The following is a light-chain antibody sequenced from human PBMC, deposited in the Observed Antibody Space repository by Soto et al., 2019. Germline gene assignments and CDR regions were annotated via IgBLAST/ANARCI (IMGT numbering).Light chain of an antibody. CDR3: SSYATSTTVP. CDR1: SNDIGVYNY. J-gene: IGLJ2*01. Sequence: QSALTQPASVSGSPGQSITISFTGTSNDIGVYNYVSWYQQHPGKAPRLIIYEVFNRPSGISHRFSGSKSGNTDSLTISGLQDEDEAVYYCSSYATSTTVPFGGGTQLTVL. V-gene: IGLV2-14*01. CDR2: EVF.